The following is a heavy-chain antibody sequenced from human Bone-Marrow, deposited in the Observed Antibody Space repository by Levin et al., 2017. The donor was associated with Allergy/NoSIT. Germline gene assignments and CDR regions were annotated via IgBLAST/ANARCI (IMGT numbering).Heavy chain of an antibody. J-gene: IGHJ4*02. CDR3: AKDNSGSGSYTWGNFDY. D-gene: IGHD3-16*01. Sequence: QTGGSLRLSCATSGFIFSNYAMSWVRQAPGKGLEWVSGISNSGASAVYADSVKGRLTISRDNSKNTLYLEMNTLRVEDTAVYYCAKDNSGSGSYTWGNFDYWGRGTLVTVSP. V-gene: IGHV3-23*01. CDR1: GFIFSNYA. CDR2: ISNSGASA.